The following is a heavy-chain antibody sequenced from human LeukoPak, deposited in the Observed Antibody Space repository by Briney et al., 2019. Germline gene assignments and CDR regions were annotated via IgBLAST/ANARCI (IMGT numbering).Heavy chain of an antibody. J-gene: IGHJ4*02. Sequence: GGSLRPSCAASGFTFSSYAMHWVRQAPGKGLEWVAVISYDGSNKYYADSVKGRFTISRDNSKNTLYLQMNSLRAEDTAVYCCARVGGPYDSSGVPIDYWGQGTLVTVSS. CDR2: ISYDGSNK. CDR3: ARVGGPYDSSGVPIDY. CDR1: GFTFSSYA. D-gene: IGHD3-22*01. V-gene: IGHV3-30-3*01.